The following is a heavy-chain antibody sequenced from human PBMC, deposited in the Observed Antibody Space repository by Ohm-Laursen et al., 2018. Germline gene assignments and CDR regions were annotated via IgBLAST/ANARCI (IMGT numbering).Heavy chain of an antibody. CDR3: ARDLGNQGVH. CDR2: INPDSGDT. J-gene: IGHJ4*02. V-gene: IGHV1-2*02. Sequence: ATVKISCKTSGYTFTGYYMHWVRQAPGQGLEWMGWINPDSGDTNYAQKFQGRVTMTRDTSISTAYMELSRLRSDDTAVYYCARDLGNQGVHWGQGTLVTVFS. CDR1: GYTFTGYY. D-gene: IGHD7-27*01.